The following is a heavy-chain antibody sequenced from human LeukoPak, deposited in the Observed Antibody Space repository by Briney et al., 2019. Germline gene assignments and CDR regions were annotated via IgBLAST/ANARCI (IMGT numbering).Heavy chain of an antibody. CDR3: ARQGRAPNAKVEMATIERSGSYGWFDP. Sequence: PSETLSLTCTVSGGSVSSYYWSWIRQPPGKGLEWIGYIYTSGSTNYNPSLKSRVTISVDTSKNQFSLKLSSATAADTAVYYCARQGRAPNAKVEMATIERSGSYGWFDPWGQGTLVTVSS. CDR1: GGSVSSYY. J-gene: IGHJ5*02. D-gene: IGHD5-24*01. V-gene: IGHV4-4*09. CDR2: IYTSGST.